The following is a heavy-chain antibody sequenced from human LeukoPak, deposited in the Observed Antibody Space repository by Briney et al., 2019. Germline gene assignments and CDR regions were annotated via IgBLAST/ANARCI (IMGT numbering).Heavy chain of an antibody. CDR2: IYSGGST. CDR3: ARYVPGQGRGFDN. CDR1: GGSISSSNW. D-gene: IGHD2-2*01. V-gene: IGHV3-53*01. Sequence: PASETLSLTCAVSGGSISSSNWWSWVRQAPGTGLEWVSVIYSGGSTSYADSVEGRFTISRDNSKNTVYLQMHSLRAEDTAVYYCARYVPGQGRGFDNWGQGTLVTVTS. J-gene: IGHJ4*02.